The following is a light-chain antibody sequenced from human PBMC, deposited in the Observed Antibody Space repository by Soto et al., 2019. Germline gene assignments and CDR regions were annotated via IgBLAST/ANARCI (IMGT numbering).Light chain of an antibody. CDR3: QSYDSSLSGYV. CDR2: ANS. J-gene: IGLJ1*01. V-gene: IGLV1-40*01. CDR1: SSNLGAGYD. Sequence: SVLTQPPSVSGAPGQRVTISCSGSSSNLGAGYDVQWYQQFPGTAPKLLIYANSAHPSGVPDRFSGSKSGTSASLAITGLQAEDEADYYCQSYDSSLSGYVFGAGTKVTVL.